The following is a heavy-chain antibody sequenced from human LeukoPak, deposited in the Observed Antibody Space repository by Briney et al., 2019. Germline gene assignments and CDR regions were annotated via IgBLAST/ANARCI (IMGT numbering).Heavy chain of an antibody. CDR1: GGSISSGGYY. Sequence: SETLSLTCTVSGGSISSGGYYWSWIRQHPGKGLEWIGYIYYSGSTYYNPSLKSRVTISVDTSKNQFSLKLSSVTAADTAVYYCARDLVGDLGWFDPWGQGTLVTVSS. D-gene: IGHD1-26*01. V-gene: IGHV4-31*03. CDR2: IYYSGST. CDR3: ARDLVGDLGWFDP. J-gene: IGHJ5*02.